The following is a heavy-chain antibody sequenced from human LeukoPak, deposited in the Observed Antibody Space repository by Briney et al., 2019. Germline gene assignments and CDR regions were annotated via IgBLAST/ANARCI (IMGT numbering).Heavy chain of an antibody. CDR2: IYSGGST. J-gene: IGHJ4*02. Sequence: GGSLRLSCAASGFTVSSNYMSWVRQAPGKGLEWVSVIYSGGSTYYADSVKGRFTISRDNSKSTLYLQMNSLRAEDTAVYYCARGPYSSSSILDYWGQGTLVTVSS. V-gene: IGHV3-66*01. CDR1: GFTVSSNY. CDR3: ARGPYSSSSILDY. D-gene: IGHD6-6*01.